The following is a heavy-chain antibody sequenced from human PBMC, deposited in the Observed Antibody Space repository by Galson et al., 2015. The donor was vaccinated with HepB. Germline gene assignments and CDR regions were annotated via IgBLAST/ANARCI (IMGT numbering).Heavy chain of an antibody. V-gene: IGHV3-73*01. Sequence: SLRLSCAASGFTFSGSAMHWVRQASGKGLEWVGRIRTQDNNYATAYAASLEGRFTISRDDSKSTAYLQMNSLKSEDTAVYYCISTVITGDYYYYCMDVWGKGTTVTVSS. J-gene: IGHJ6*03. CDR1: GFTFSGSA. CDR2: IRTQDNNYAT. D-gene: IGHD4-11*01. CDR3: ISTVITGDYYYYCMDV.